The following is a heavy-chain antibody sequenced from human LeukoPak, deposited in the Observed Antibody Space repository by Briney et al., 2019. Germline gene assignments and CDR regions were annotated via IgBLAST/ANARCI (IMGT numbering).Heavy chain of an antibody. CDR3: ARLLAYCGGDCYVLDY. J-gene: IGHJ4*02. D-gene: IGHD2-21*02. Sequence: PSETLSLTCTVAGDSISSYYWSWIRQPPGKGLEWIGYISNTGSTKYNPSLKSRVTISVDTSKNQFSLKLSSVTAADTAVYYCARLLAYCGGDCYVLDYWGQGTLVTVSS. V-gene: IGHV4-59*08. CDR2: ISNTGST. CDR1: GDSISSYY.